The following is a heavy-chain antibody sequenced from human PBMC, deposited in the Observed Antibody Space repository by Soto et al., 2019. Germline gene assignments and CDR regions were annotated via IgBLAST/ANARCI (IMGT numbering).Heavy chain of an antibody. CDR1: GYTFTSYA. Sequence: ASVKVSCKASGYTFTSYAMHWVRQAPGQRLEWMGWINAGNGNTKYSQKFQGRVTITRDTSASTGYMELSSLRSEDTAVYYCARDSPIGSTFSGYDAIDYWGQGTLVTVSS. CDR3: ARDSPIGSTFSGYDAIDY. V-gene: IGHV1-3*01. D-gene: IGHD5-12*01. J-gene: IGHJ4*02. CDR2: INAGNGNT.